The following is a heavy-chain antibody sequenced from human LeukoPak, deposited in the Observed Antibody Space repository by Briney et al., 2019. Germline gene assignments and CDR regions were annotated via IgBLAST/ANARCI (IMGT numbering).Heavy chain of an antibody. CDR1: GFTVSSKY. CDR2: IYRGGNT. CDR3: ARVDDRGHYYDSSGPRKLFDY. J-gene: IGHJ4*02. D-gene: IGHD3-22*01. V-gene: IGHV3-53*01. Sequence: GGSLRLSCAASGFTVSSKYMTWVRQAPGKGLEWVSVIYRGGNTYYADSMKGRFSISRDNSKNTVYLQMNSLRAEDTAVYYCARVDDRGHYYDSSGPRKLFDYWGQGTLVTVSS.